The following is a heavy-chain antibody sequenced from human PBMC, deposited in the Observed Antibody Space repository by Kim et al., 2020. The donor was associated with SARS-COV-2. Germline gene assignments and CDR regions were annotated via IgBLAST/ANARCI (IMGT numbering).Heavy chain of an antibody. V-gene: IGHV1-3*04. D-gene: IGHD2-15*01. CDR3: ARESHAYCSGGSCYFGGYFDL. Sequence: ASVKVSCKASGYTFTSYAMHWVRQAPGQRLEWMGWINTGNGNTKYSQKFQGRVTITRDTSASTAYMELSSLRSEDTAVYFCARESHAYCSGGSCYFGGYFDLWGRGTLVTVSS. J-gene: IGHJ2*01. CDR1: GYTFTSYA. CDR2: INTGNGNT.